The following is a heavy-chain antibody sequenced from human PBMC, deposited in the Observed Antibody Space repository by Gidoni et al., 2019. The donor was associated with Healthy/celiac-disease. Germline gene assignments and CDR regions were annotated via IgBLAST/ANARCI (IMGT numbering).Heavy chain of an antibody. V-gene: IGHV3-21*01. Sequence: EVQLVESGGGLVKPGGSLRLSCAASGFTFSSYRMNWVRQAPGKGLEWVSSISSSSSYIYYADSVNGRFTIPRDNAKNSLYLQMNSLRAEDTAVYYCAREFPRAEVFDYWGQGTLVTVSS. J-gene: IGHJ4*02. CDR3: AREFPRAEVFDY. CDR2: ISSSSSYI. CDR1: GFTFSSYR.